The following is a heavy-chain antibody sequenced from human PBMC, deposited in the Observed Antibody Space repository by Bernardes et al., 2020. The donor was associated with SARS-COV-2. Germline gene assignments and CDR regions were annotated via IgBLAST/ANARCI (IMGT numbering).Heavy chain of an antibody. CDR1: GFSLSTSGVG. V-gene: IGHV2-5*02. Sequence: SGPTLVKPTQTLTLTCTFSGFSLSTSGVGVGWIRQPPGKALEWLALIYWDDDKRYSPSLKSRLTITKDTSKNQVVLTMTNMDPVDTATYYCAHRQLVVVAATGGWFDPWGQGTLVTVSS. J-gene: IGHJ5*02. CDR2: IYWDDDK. D-gene: IGHD2-15*01. CDR3: AHRQLVVVAATGGWFDP.